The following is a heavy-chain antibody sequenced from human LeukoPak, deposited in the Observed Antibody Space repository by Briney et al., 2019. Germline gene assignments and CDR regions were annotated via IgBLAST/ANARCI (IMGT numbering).Heavy chain of an antibody. J-gene: IGHJ4*02. Sequence: PGGSLRLSCKGSGYSFTTYWISWVRQMPGKGLEWMGKIDPSDSYTKYRPSFQGHVTISADKSISTAYLQWSSLKASDTAMYYCARLTTVTTVDSWGQGTLVTVS. CDR3: ARLTTVTTVDS. D-gene: IGHD4-17*01. V-gene: IGHV5-10-1*01. CDR1: GYSFTTYW. CDR2: IDPSDSYT.